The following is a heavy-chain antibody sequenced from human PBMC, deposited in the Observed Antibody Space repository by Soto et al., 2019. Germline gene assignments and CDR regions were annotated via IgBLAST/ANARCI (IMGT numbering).Heavy chain of an antibody. D-gene: IGHD3-9*01. CDR2: IIPIFGTA. CDR1: GGTFSSYA. J-gene: IGHJ4*02. CDR3: ARFRNYDNLTGYPHFDY. V-gene: IGHV1-69*01. Sequence: QVQLVQSGAEVKKPGSSVKVSCKASGGTFSSYAISWVRQAPGQGLEWMGGIIPIFGTANYAQKFQGRVTITADESTSTAYMELSSLRSEDTAVYYCARFRNYDNLTGYPHFDYWGQGTLVTVSS.